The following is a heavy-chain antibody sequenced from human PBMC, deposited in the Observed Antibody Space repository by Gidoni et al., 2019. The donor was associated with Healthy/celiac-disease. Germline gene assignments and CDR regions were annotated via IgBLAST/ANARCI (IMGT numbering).Heavy chain of an antibody. CDR3: AREMFGPYYFDY. Sequence: EVQLLASGGRMVQPGGSPRLSCPPAGYPFSSYSMNWVRQAPGKGLAWVSSISSSSSSIYYADSVKGRFTISRDNAKNSLYLQMNSLRAEDPAVYYCAREMFGPYYFDYWGQGTLVTVSS. D-gene: IGHD3-10*02. CDR2: ISSSSSSI. V-gene: IGHV3-21*01. J-gene: IGHJ4*02. CDR1: GYPFSSYS.